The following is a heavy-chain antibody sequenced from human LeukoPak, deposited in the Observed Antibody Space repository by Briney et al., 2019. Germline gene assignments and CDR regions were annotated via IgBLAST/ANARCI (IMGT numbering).Heavy chain of an antibody. CDR1: GGTFSSYA. D-gene: IGHD6-19*01. J-gene: IGHJ3*02. V-gene: IGHV1-69*04. CDR2: IIPILGIA. Sequence: SVKVSCKASGGTFSSYAISWVRQAPGQGLEWMGRIIPILGIANYAQKFQGRVTITADKSTSTAYMELSSLRSEDTAVYYCARDWVVAGTRAYDAFDIWGQGTMVTVSS. CDR3: ARDWVVAGTRAYDAFDI.